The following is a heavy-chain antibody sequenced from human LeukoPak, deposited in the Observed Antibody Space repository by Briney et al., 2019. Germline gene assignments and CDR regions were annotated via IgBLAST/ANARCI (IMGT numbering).Heavy chain of an antibody. J-gene: IGHJ6*04. Sequence: ASVKVSCKASGYTFTGYYIHWVRQAPGQGLEWMGWINPNSGGTNYAQNFQGWVTMTRDTSIRTVYMELSRLRSDDTAVYYCARGGLWFGAIHYYGMDVWGRGTTVTVSS. V-gene: IGHV1-2*04. CDR2: INPNSGGT. D-gene: IGHD3-10*01. CDR3: ARGGLWFGAIHYYGMDV. CDR1: GYTFTGYY.